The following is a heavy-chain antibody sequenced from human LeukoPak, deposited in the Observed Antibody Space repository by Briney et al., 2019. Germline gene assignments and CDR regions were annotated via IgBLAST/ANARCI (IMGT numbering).Heavy chain of an antibody. V-gene: IGHV3-48*03. CDR3: AGYDSSGYYSYYFDY. Sequence: PGGSLRLSCAASGFTFSSYEMNWVRQAPGKGLEWVSYISSSGSTIYYADSVKGRFTISRDNAKNSLYLQMNSLRAEDTAVYYCAGYDSSGYYSYYFDYWGQGTLVTVSS. CDR1: GFTFSSYE. CDR2: ISSSGSTI. D-gene: IGHD3-22*01. J-gene: IGHJ4*02.